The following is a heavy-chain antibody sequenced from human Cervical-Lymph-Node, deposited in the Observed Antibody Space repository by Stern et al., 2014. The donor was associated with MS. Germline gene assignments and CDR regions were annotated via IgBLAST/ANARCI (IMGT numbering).Heavy chain of an antibody. CDR3: ARLLEDYWYFDL. CDR1: GGSISSSSYY. CDR2: IYYSGST. V-gene: IGHV4-39*01. J-gene: IGHJ2*01. Sequence: VQLVESGPGLVKPSATLSLTCTVSGGSISSSSYYWGWIRQPPGKGLEWIGSIYYSGSTYYNPSLKGRFTKSVDTSKTQFPLKLSSVTAADTAVYYCARLLEDYWYFDLWGRGTLVTVSS.